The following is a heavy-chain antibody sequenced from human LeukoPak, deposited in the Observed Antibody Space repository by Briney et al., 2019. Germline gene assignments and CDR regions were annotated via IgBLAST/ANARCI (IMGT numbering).Heavy chain of an antibody. V-gene: IGHV3-23*01. D-gene: IGHD4-23*01. J-gene: IGHJ5*01. CDR2: ITASGGDT. Sequence: PGGSLRLSCVASGFTFSHHSISWVRLAPGKGLEWVSAITASGGDTFYAESVEGRFSVSRDDSKSTVFLQMSSLTADDTGIYFCARRGLQGFCSVNSCHSFFDSWGRGTRVIVSS. CDR1: GFTFSHHS. CDR3: ARRGLQGFCSVNSCHSFFDS.